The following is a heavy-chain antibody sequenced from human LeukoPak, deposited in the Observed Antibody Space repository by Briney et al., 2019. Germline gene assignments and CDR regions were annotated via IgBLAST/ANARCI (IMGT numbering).Heavy chain of an antibody. CDR2: ISGSGGST. CDR1: GFTFSSYA. D-gene: IGHD4-17*01. Sequence: GGSLRLSCAASGFTFSSYAMSWVRQAPGKGLEWVSAISGSGGSTYYADSVKGRFTISRDNSKNTLYLQMNSLRSDDTAVYYCARDMVGPEKYGDYRRRAFDIWGQGTMVTVSS. CDR3: ARDMVGPEKYGDYRRRAFDI. J-gene: IGHJ3*02. V-gene: IGHV3-23*01.